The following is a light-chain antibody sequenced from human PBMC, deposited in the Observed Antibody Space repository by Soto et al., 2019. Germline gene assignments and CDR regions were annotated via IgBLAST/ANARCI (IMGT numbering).Light chain of an antibody. V-gene: IGLV2-14*01. CDR1: SSDVGNYKY. CDR2: EVS. CDR3: FSYTSSGTYV. J-gene: IGLJ1*01. Sequence: QSVLTQPASVSWSPGQSITISCTGTSSDVGNYKYVSWYQQHPGKAPKLMIYEVSNRTSGVSNRFSGSKYGNTASLTISGLQAENETDYYCFSYTSSGTYVFGTGTKSPS.